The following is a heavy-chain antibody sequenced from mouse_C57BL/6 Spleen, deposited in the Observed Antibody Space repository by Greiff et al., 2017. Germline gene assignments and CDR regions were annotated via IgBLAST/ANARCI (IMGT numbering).Heavy chain of an antibody. V-gene: IGHV5-4*01. D-gene: IGHD3-1*01. CDR2: ISDGGSYT. CDR3: ARDRGLRSYYFDY. J-gene: IGHJ2*01. Sequence: EVMLVESGGGLVKPGGSLKLSCAASGFTFSSYAMSWVRQTPEKRLEWVATISDGGSYTYYPDNVKGRFTISRDNAKNNLYLQMSHLKSEDTAMYYCARDRGLRSYYFDYWGQGTTLTVSS. CDR1: GFTFSSYA.